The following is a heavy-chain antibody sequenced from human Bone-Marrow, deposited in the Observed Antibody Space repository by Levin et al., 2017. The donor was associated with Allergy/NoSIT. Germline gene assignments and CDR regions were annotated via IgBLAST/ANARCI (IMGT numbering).Heavy chain of an antibody. CDR2: INSDGSST. V-gene: IGHV3-74*01. CDR1: GFTFSSYW. J-gene: IGHJ5*02. CDR3: ARGTVTTSIQDWFDP. D-gene: IGHD4-17*01. Sequence: PGGSLRLSCAASGFTFSSYWMHWVRQAPGKGLVWVSRINSDGSSTSYADSVKGRFTISRDNAKNTLYLQMNSLRAEDTAVYYCARGTVTTSIQDWFDPWGQGTLVTVSS.